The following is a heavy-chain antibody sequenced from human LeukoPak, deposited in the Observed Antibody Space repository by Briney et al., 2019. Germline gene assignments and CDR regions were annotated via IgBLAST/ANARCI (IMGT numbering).Heavy chain of an antibody. D-gene: IGHD2-2*01. CDR3: ARGGDIVVVDNWFDP. V-gene: IGHV3-7*01. J-gene: IGHJ5*02. Sequence: GGSLRLSCAASGFTFSSYWMSWVRQAPGKGLEWVANIKQGGSEKYYVDSVKGRFTISRDNAKNSLYLQMNSLRAEDTAVYYCARGGDIVVVDNWFDPWGQGTLVTVSS. CDR1: GFTFSSYW. CDR2: IKQGGSEK.